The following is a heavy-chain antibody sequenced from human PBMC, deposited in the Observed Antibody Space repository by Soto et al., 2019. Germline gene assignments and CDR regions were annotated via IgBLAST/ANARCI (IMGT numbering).Heavy chain of an antibody. Sequence: PSETLSLTCTVSGGSISSSSYYWGWIRQPPGKGLEWIGSIYYSGSTSYNPSLKSRVTISVDTSKNQFSLTLNSVTAADTAVYYCAISGHGDTSNVVYWGQGTLVTVFS. D-gene: IGHD5-12*01. V-gene: IGHV4-39*01. CDR2: IYYSGST. CDR1: GGSISSSSYY. J-gene: IGHJ4*02. CDR3: AISGHGDTSNVVY.